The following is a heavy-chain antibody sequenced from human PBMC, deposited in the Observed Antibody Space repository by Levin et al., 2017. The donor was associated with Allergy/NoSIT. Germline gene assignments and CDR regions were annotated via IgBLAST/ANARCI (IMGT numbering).Heavy chain of an antibody. CDR3: ARDKSYRDTGGSYDS. D-gene: IGHD2-8*02. CDR2: INPNSGGT. V-gene: IGHV1-2*02. CDR1: GYSFSDYY. J-gene: IGHJ5*01. Sequence: GESLKISCKASGYSFSDYYIHWVRQAPGQGLEWMGRINPNSGGTNYAQTFQGRVTMTRDTSPCSAYMELSRLTSDDTAVYYCARDKSYRDTGGSYDSWGQGTLVTVSS.